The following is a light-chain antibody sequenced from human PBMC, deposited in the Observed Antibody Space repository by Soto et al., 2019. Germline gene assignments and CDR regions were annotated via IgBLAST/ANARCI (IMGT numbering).Light chain of an antibody. CDR1: QSVSSY. CDR2: DAS. CDR3: QQRGTWPWT. Sequence: EIVLTQSPATLSVSPGERVTLSCRASQSVSSYLAWYQQKPGQAPRLLIYDASNRATGIPARFSGSGSGTDYTLTISSLEPEDFAVYHCQQRGTWPWTFGQGTKVESK. J-gene: IGKJ1*01. V-gene: IGKV3-11*01.